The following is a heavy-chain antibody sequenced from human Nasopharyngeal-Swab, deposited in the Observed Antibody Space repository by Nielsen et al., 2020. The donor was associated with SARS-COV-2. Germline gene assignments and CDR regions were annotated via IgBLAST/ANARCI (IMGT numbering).Heavy chain of an antibody. CDR3: ARGHLLDDFWSGYYIYKTYYYYGMDV. J-gene: IGHJ6*02. V-gene: IGHV4-34*01. Sequence: WIRQPLGKGLEWIGEINHSGSTNYNPSLKSRVTISVDASKNQFSLKLSSVTAADTAVYYCARGHLLDDFWSGYYIYKTYYYYGMDVWGQGTTVTVSS. D-gene: IGHD3-3*01. CDR2: INHSGST.